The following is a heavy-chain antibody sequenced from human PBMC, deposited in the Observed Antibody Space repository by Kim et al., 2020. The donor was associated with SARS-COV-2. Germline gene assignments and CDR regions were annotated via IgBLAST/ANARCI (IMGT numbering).Heavy chain of an antibody. CDR2: MNSHSGNT. CDR1: GYTFTSFD. D-gene: IGHD3-3*01. CDR3: ARGPHWSGGRCYGY. Sequence: ASVKVSCKASGYTFTSFDINWVRQATGQGLEWMGWMNSHSGNTVYAQKFQGRVTMTRNTSISTAYMELSSLGYDDTAVYYCARGPHWSGGRCYGYWGQGT. J-gene: IGHJ4*02. V-gene: IGHV1-8*01.